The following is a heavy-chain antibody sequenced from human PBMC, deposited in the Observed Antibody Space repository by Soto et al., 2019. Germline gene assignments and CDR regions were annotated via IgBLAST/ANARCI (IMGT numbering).Heavy chain of an antibody. CDR1: GGTFSSYR. V-gene: IGHV1-69*13. CDR2: IVPIYRTA. J-gene: IGHJ4*02. Sequence: EASVKVSCKASGGTFSSYRFNWLRQARGQGLEWLGGIVPIYRTADYAQKFQGRVTITADESTRTVYMELSSLKSQDTALYYCARDSGAKLSSSWGQGTLVTVSS. D-gene: IGHD6-13*01. CDR3: ARDSGAKLSSS.